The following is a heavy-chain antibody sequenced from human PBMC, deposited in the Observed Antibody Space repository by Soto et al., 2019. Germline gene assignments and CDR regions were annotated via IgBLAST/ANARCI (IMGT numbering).Heavy chain of an antibody. J-gene: IGHJ2*01. V-gene: IGHV3-48*02. CDR3: AREFGSYNDWYFDL. Sequence: EVQLVESGGGLVQPGGSLRLSCVASGFIFSSYTMNWVRQAPGKGLEWVSYISSGSSAIYYADSVKGRFTISRDNAKNSLYLQMNSLRDEDTAVYYCAREFGSYNDWYFDLWGRGTLVTVSS. D-gene: IGHD3-16*01. CDR1: GFIFSSYT. CDR2: ISSGSSAI.